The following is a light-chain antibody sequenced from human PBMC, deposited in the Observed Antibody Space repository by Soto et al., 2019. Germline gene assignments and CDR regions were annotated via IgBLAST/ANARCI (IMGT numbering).Light chain of an antibody. CDR2: DVT. Sequence: QSALTQAASVSGSPGQSITISCTGTSSDIGGYNYVSWYQQHPDKAPKLMIYDVTNRPSGVSNRFSGSKSGNTASLTISGLQAEDEADYYCSSYTSSSTLVFGGGTKLTVL. CDR3: SSYTSSSTLV. V-gene: IGLV2-14*01. J-gene: IGLJ2*01. CDR1: SSDIGGYNY.